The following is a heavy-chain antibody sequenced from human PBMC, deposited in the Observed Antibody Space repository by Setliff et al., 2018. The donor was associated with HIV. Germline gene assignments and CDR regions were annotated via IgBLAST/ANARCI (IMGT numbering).Heavy chain of an antibody. CDR3: ARIPNHSSGFDY. CDR2: IVPILNTG. D-gene: IGHD3-22*01. Sequence: GASVKVSCKASGGTFNTYTITWVRQAPGQGLEWMGGIVPILNTGNYAPKFQGRVTITADESTTTAYMELSSLRSEDTAVYYCARIPNHSSGFDYWGQGTPVTVSS. V-gene: IGHV1-69*13. J-gene: IGHJ4*02. CDR1: GGTFNTYT.